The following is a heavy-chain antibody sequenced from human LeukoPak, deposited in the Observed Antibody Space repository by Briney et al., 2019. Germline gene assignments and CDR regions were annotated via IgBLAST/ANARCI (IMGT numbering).Heavy chain of an antibody. V-gene: IGHV3-30*02. CDR3: AKDEESYYYDSSGYDS. D-gene: IGHD3-22*01. CDR2: IQYDGSNK. J-gene: IGHJ4*02. Sequence: GGSLRLSWAASGFTFSSYSMNWVRQAPAKGLEWVAFIQYDGSNKYYADSVKGRFTISRDNSKNTLYLQMNSLRAEDTAVYYCAKDEESYYYDSSGYDSWGQGTLVTVSS. CDR1: GFTFSSYS.